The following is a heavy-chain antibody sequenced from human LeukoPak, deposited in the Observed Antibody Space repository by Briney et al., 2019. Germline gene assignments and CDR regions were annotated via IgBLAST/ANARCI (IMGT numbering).Heavy chain of an antibody. J-gene: IGHJ5*02. Sequence: GASLKICCKGSGYSITSYWIGWLRPIPGKGLEWMGIIYPGDSDTRYSASVQGQATISADKSISTAYLQWSSLKASDTAMYYCARRLGIAAALTWGQGTLVTVSS. CDR2: IYPGDSDT. CDR3: ARRLGIAAALT. V-gene: IGHV5-51*01. D-gene: IGHD6-13*01. CDR1: GYSITSYW.